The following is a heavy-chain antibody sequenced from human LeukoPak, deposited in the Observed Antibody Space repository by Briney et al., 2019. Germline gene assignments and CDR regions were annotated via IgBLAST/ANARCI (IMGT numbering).Heavy chain of an antibody. J-gene: IGHJ6*03. CDR1: GFSLSTSGVG. V-gene: IGHV2-5*02. CDR3: AHSSTKLNRVGYYYYMDV. CDR2: IYLDDDK. Sequence: SGPTLVKPTQTLTLTCTFSGFSLSTSGVGVGWIRQPPGKALEWLALIYLDDDKRYSPSLKSRLTITKDTSKNQVVLKMTNMDPVDTATYYCAHSSTKLNRVGYYYYMDVWGKGTTVTVSS. D-gene: IGHD2-2*01.